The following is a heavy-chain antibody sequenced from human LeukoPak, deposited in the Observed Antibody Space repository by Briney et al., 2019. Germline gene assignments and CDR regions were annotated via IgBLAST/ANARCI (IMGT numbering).Heavy chain of an antibody. CDR2: INPSGGST. V-gene: IGHV1-46*01. J-gene: IGHJ4*02. CDR1: GYTFTSYY. Sequence: ASVKVSCKASGYTFTSYYMHWVRQAPGQGLEWMGIINPSGGSTSYAQKFQGRVTITADKSTSTAYMELSSLRSEDTAVYYCAGAYYYDSSGYYWMDYWGQGTLVTVSS. CDR3: AGAYYYDSSGYYWMDY. D-gene: IGHD3-22*01.